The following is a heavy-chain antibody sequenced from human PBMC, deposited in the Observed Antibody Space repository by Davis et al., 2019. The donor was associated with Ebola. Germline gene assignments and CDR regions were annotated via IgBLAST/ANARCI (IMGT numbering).Heavy chain of an antibody. V-gene: IGHV4-39*07. CDR3: ARAPGGGWFDP. CDR1: GDSVSSSGYY. Sequence: PSETLSLTFTVSGDSVSSSGYYWGWIRQPPGKGPEWIGNINYRGSTYYNPSLKSRVTISVDTSKNQFSLKLSSVTAADTAVYYCARAPGGGWFDPWGQGTLVTVSS. J-gene: IGHJ5*02. D-gene: IGHD3-10*01. CDR2: INYRGST.